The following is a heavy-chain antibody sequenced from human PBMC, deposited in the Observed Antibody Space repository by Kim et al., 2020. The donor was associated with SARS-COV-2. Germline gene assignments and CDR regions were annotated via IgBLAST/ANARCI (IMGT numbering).Heavy chain of an antibody. D-gene: IGHD5-18*01. J-gene: IGHJ5*02. V-gene: IGHV5-51*01. CDR2: IYPGDSDT. CDR3: ARGPYRLNWFDP. Sequence: GESLKISCKASGYIFNTHWIAWVRQMPGKGLEWMGIIYPGDSDTRHSPSFQGQVTISADRSISTAFLQWSSLKASDTAMYYCARGPYRLNWFDPWGQGTLVTVSS. CDR1: GYIFNTHW.